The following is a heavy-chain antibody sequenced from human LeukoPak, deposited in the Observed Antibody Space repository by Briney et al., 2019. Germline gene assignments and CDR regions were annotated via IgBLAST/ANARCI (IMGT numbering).Heavy chain of an antibody. CDR2: MNPNSGNT. V-gene: IGHV1-8*01. D-gene: IGHD2-2*01. CDR3: ARVIGHCSSTSCYEEWFDP. Sequence: ASVKVSCKASGYTFTSHDINWVRQATGQGLEWMGWMNPNSGNTGYAQKFQGRVTMTRNASISTAYMELSSLRSEDTAVYYCARVIGHCSSTSCYEEWFDPWGQGTLVTVSS. J-gene: IGHJ5*02. CDR1: GYTFTSHD.